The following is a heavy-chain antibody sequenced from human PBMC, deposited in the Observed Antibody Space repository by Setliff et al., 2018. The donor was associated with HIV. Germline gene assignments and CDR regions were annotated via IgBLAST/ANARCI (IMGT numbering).Heavy chain of an antibody. CDR1: GGSISSTSYY. CDR2: IHTSGSS. CDR3: ARDLLGSSSLVDY. D-gene: IGHD6-6*01. Sequence: PSETLSLTCSVSGGSISSTSYYWGWIRQPPGKGLEWIGHIHTSGSSSYNPSLKSRVIISLDTSKNQISLKLNSVTAADTAVYYCARDLLGSSSLVDYWGQGTLVTVSS. V-gene: IGHV4-39*07. J-gene: IGHJ4*02.